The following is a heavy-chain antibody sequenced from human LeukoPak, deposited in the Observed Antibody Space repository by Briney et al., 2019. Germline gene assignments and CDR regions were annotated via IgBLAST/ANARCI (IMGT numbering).Heavy chain of an antibody. CDR3: ARGDSSSWYTQPDY. V-gene: IGHV1-2*02. CDR1: GYTFTGYY. Sequence: APVKVSCKASGYTFTGYYMHWVRQAPGQGLEWMGWINPNSGGTNYAQKFQGRVTMTRDTSISTAYMELSRLRSDDTAVYYCARGDSSSWYTQPDYWGQGTLVTVSS. J-gene: IGHJ4*02. CDR2: INPNSGGT. D-gene: IGHD6-13*01.